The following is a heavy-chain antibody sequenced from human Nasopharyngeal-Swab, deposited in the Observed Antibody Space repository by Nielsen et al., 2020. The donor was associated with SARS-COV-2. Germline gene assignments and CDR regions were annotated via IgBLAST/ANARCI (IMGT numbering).Heavy chain of an antibody. CDR3: ARDRDGYNLGTGDS. J-gene: IGHJ4*02. D-gene: IGHD5-24*01. Sequence: WVRQAPGQGFEWMGVVNPSGGATQYAQKFQGRVTMTSDTSTSTVYVELGSLRSDDTAVYYCARDRDGYNLGTGDSWGQGTLVTVSS. CDR2: VNPSGGAT. V-gene: IGHV1-46*01.